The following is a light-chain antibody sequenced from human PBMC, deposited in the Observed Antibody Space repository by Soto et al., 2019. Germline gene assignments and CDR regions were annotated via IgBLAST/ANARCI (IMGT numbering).Light chain of an antibody. CDR3: QQLDSYPLT. CDR1: QSVSSSY. V-gene: IGKV3-20*01. J-gene: IGKJ4*01. CDR2: GAS. Sequence: EIVLTQSPGTLSLSPGERATLSCMASQSVSSSYLAWYQQKPGQAPRLLIYGASSRATGIPDRFSGSGSGTDFTLTISRLEPEDFATYYCQQLDSYPLTFGGGTKVDIK.